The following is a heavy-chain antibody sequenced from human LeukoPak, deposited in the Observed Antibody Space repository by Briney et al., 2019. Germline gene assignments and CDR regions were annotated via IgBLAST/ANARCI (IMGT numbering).Heavy chain of an antibody. J-gene: IGHJ3*02. V-gene: IGHV1-69*13. Sequence: VASVKVSCTASGGTFSSYAISWVRPAPGQGLEWMGGIIPIFGTANYAQKFQGRVTITADESTSTAYMELSSLRSEDTAVYYCARDLTDYDSSGYPDAFDIWGQGTMVTVSS. CDR3: ARDLTDYDSSGYPDAFDI. CDR2: IIPIFGTA. CDR1: GGTFSSYA. D-gene: IGHD3-22*01.